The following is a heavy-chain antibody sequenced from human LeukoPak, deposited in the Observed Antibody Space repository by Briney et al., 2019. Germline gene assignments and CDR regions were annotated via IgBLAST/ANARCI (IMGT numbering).Heavy chain of an antibody. V-gene: IGHV4-30-4*08. CDR3: ARGDDYYHYMDV. CDR2: IYYSGST. Sequence: KPSQTLSLTCTVSGGSISSGDYYWSWIRRPPGKGLEGIGYIYYSGSTYYNPSLKSRVTISVDTSKNQFSLKLSSVTAADTAVYYCARGDDYYHYMDVWGKGTTVTVSS. J-gene: IGHJ6*03. CDR1: GGSISSGDYY.